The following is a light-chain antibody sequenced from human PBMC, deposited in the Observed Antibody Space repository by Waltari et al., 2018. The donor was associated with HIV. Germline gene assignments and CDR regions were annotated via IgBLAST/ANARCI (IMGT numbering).Light chain of an antibody. CDR2: EVK. CDR1: NRDVGRHKF. CDR3: CSFAGDKDGQISTYV. Sequence: SALSQPASVSGSLGQSVIISCTGTNRDVGRHKFVSWYQQQPGKVPKLPIFEVKKRPSGISSRFFGSKSGNTASLTISRRQSDDEGVYYCCSFAGDKDGQISTYVFGTGTTVTVL. V-gene: IGLV2-23*02. J-gene: IGLJ1*01.